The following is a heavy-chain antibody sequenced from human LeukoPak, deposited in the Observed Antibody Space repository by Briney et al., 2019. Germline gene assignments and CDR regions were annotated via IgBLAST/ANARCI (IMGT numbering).Heavy chain of an antibody. J-gene: IGHJ4*02. CDR2: INPSCGRT. V-gene: IGHV1-46*01. Sequence: ASVKVSCKASGYTFTSYYMHWVRQAPGQGLEWMGIINPSCGRTNYAQKFQGRVTMTRDTSTSSVYMELSSLRSEDTAVYYCARDAWGWDNSDYYHPVNYFDYWGQGTLVTVSS. CDR1: GYTFTSYY. D-gene: IGHD3-22*01. CDR3: ARDAWGWDNSDYYHPVNYFDY.